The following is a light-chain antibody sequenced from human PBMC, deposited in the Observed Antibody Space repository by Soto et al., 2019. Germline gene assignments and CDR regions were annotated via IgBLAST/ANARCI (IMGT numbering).Light chain of an antibody. CDR3: HQYYGAPLT. V-gene: IGKV4-1*01. CDR2: WAS. J-gene: IGKJ4*01. Sequence: DIVMTQSPDSLPVSLGERATINCKSSQSLLSSRDNKNYFAWYQEKPGQPPKLIISWASTRESGVPDRISGSGSGTDFTLTISSLQAEDVAVYYCHQYYGAPLTFGGGTKVELK. CDR1: QSLLSSRDNKNY.